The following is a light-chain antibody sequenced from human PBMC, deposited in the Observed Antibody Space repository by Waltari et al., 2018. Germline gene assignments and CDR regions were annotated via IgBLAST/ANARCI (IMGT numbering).Light chain of an antibody. CDR2: DVT. J-gene: IGLJ2*01. V-gene: IGLV2-11*01. CDR3: CSYAGP. CDR1: SSDVGGYNY. Sequence: QSALTQPRSVSGSPGQSVAISCTGTSSDVGGYNYVSWYQQPPGKAPKPMIYDVTKRPSGVPDRFSGSKSGNTASLTISGLQADDEADYYCCSYAGPFGGGTKLTVL.